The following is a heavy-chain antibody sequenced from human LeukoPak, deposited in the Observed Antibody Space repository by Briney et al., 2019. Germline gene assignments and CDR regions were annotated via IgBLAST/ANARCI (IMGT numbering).Heavy chain of an antibody. D-gene: IGHD3-10*01. J-gene: IGHJ4*02. CDR2: MNPNSGNT. V-gene: IGHV1-8*01. CDR1: GYTFTSYD. CDR3: ATFMVRGVIKDY. Sequence: ASVKVSCKASGYTFTSYDINWVRQATGQGLEWMGWMNPNSGNTSYAQKFQGRVTMTRNTSISTAYMELSSLRSEDTAVYYCATFMVRGVIKDYWGQGTLVTVSS.